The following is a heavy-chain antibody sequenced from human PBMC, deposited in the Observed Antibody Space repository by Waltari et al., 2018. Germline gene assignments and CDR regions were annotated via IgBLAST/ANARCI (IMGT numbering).Heavy chain of an antibody. V-gene: IGHV4-30-4*08. CDR3: ARGARYDMLTGLSHNMGPFGL. CDR2: IYYTGTA. CDR1: GASITSGDHY. J-gene: IGHJ3*01. Sequence: QVQLQESGPRLVKSSQTLSLICSLPGASITSGDHYWNWIRQPPGKGLEWRGYIYYTGTANYNPSLKSRLTISVDSSKNQFSLSLFSVTAADTAVYFCARGARYDMLTGLSHNMGPFGLWGQGTMVTVSS. D-gene: IGHD3-9*01.